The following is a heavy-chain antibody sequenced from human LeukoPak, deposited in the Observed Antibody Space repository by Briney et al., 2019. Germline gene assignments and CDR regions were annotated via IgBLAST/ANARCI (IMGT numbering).Heavy chain of an antibody. CDR3: ARDRSMYYGSGSYVDY. CDR1: GGSISSSSYY. Sequence: SETLSLTCTVSGGSISSSSYYWGWIRQPPGKGLEWIGSIYYSGSTYYNPSLKSRVTISVDTSKNQFSLKLSSVTAADTAVYYCARDRSMYYGSGSYVDYWGQGTLVTVSS. J-gene: IGHJ4*02. V-gene: IGHV4-39*07. D-gene: IGHD3-10*01. CDR2: IYYSGST.